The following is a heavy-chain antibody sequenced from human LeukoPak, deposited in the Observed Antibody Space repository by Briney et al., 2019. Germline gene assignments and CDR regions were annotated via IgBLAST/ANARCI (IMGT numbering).Heavy chain of an antibody. CDR3: ARSGGSWLDYYMDG. Sequence: GASLNVSCKGSGNSFTSYWIGWVRQLRGKGLELVGIIYPGDSDTSYNPSFQGKVTISADKSISTAYLQWSSLNASDTAMYYCARSGGSWLDYYMDGWGKGTTVTVSS. D-gene: IGHD1-26*01. V-gene: IGHV5-51*01. J-gene: IGHJ6*03. CDR1: GNSFTSYW. CDR2: IYPGDSDT.